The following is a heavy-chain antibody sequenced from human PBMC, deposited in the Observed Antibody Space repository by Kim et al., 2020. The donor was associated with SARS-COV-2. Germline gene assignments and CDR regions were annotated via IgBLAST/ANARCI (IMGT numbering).Heavy chain of an antibody. Sequence: KSRVTISVDTSKNQFSLKLSSVTAADTAVYYCARFSYGSGSYLPFDYFDYWGQGTLVTVSS. J-gene: IGHJ4*02. CDR3: ARFSYGSGSYLPFDYFDY. D-gene: IGHD3-10*01. V-gene: IGHV4-59*01.